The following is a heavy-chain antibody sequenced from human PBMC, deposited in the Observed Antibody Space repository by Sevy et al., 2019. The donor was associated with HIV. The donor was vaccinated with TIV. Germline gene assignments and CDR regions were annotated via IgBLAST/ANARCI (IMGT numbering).Heavy chain of an antibody. D-gene: IGHD6-19*01. CDR2: FTGSGTNT. V-gene: IGHV3-23*01. CDR3: AKDSILVAGHFDY. J-gene: IGHJ4*02. Sequence: GGSLRLSCAASGFTFSSYAMSWVRQAPGKGLEWVSSFTGSGTNTFYADSVKGRFTIPRDNSKNTLYLQMNSLRAEDTAVYYCAKDSILVAGHFDYWGQGTLVTSPQ. CDR1: GFTFSSYA.